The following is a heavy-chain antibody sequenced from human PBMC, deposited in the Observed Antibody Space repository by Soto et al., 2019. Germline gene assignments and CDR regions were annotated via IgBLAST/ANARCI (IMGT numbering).Heavy chain of an antibody. Sequence: ALRLSCAASGFTFDDYAMHWVRQAPGKGLEWVSGISWNGGSIGYADSVKGRFTISRDNAKNSLYLQMNSLRSEDTALYYCAKDMGYDLSPLGYFDYWGQGTLVTVSS. CDR2: ISWNGGSI. J-gene: IGHJ4*02. V-gene: IGHV3-9*01. CDR1: GFTFDDYA. CDR3: AKDMGYDLSPLGYFDY. D-gene: IGHD5-12*01.